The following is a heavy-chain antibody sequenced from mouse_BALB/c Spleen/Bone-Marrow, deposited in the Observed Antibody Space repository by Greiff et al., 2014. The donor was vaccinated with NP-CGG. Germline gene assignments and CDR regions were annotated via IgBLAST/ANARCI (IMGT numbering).Heavy chain of an antibody. CDR3: ARRGSSSYWYFDV. J-gene: IGHJ1*01. Sequence: DVKLVESGPDLVKPSQSLSLTCTVTGYSITSGYSWHWIRQFPGNKLEWMGYIHYSGSTYYNPSLKSRISITRDTSKSQFFLQLNSVTTEDTATYYCARRGSSSYWYFDVWGAGTTVTVSS. D-gene: IGHD1-1*01. V-gene: IGHV3-1*02. CDR2: IHYSGST. CDR1: GYSITSGYS.